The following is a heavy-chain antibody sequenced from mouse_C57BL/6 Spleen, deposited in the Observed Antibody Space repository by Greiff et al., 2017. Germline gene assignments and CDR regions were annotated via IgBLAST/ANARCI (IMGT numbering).Heavy chain of an antibody. CDR1: GYSFTDYN. V-gene: IGHV1-39*01. J-gene: IGHJ4*01. CDR2: INPNYGTT. Sequence: EVQRVESGPELVKPGASVKISCKASGYSFTDYNMNWVKQSNGKSLEWIGVINPNYGTTSYNQKFKGKATLTVDQSSSTAYMPLNSLTSEDSAVYYGARGDLAYGNYAMDYWGQGTSVTVSS. D-gene: IGHD1-1*01. CDR3: ARGDLAYGNYAMDY.